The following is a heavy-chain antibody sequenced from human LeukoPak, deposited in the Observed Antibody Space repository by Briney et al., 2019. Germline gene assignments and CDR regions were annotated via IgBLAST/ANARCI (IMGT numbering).Heavy chain of an antibody. CDR2: IRYDGSNK. D-gene: IGHD4-17*01. J-gene: IGHJ3*02. CDR1: GFMFSSYG. Sequence: GGSLRLSCAASGFMFSSYGMHWVRQAPGKGLEWVAFIRYDGSNKYYADSVKGRFTISRDNSENTLYLQMNSLRAEDTAVYYCARGDYGDYDHDAFDIWGQGTMVTVSS. V-gene: IGHV3-30*02. CDR3: ARGDYGDYDHDAFDI.